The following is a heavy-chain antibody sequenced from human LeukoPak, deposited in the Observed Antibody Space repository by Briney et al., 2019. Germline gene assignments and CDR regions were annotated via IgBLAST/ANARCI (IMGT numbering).Heavy chain of an antibody. V-gene: IGHV3-64*01. J-gene: IGHJ4*02. Sequence: GGSLRLSCAASGFTFSSYAMHWVRQAPGKGLEYVSAISSNGGSTYYANSVKGRFTISRDNSKNTLYLQMGSLRAEDMAVYYCATLRDGYDYWGQGTLVTVSS. D-gene: IGHD5-24*01. CDR1: GFTFSSYA. CDR3: ATLRDGYDY. CDR2: ISSNGGST.